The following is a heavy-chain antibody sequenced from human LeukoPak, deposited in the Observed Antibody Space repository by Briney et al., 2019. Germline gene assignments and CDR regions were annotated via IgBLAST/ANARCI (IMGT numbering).Heavy chain of an antibody. CDR3: AKDTYSTSPYYFDY. D-gene: IGHD1-26*01. J-gene: IGHJ4*02. V-gene: IGHV3-48*01. CDR2: ISSSSSTI. Sequence: TGGSLRLSCAASGFTFSSYSMNWVRQAPGKGLEWVSYISSSSSTIYYADSVKGRFTISRDNAKNSLYLQMNSLRAEDTAVYYCAKDTYSTSPYYFDYWGQGTLVTVSS. CDR1: GFTFSSYS.